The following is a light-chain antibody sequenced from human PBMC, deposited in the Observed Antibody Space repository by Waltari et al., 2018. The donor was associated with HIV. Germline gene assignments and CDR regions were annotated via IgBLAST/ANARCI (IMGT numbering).Light chain of an antibody. V-gene: IGKV1-39*01. CDR1: QTVSRF. J-gene: IGKJ1*01. CDR3: QQSNSRPWT. CDR2: EAS. Sequence: DFEMTQSPSSLSASVGDRVTITCRASQTVSRFLNWYQQKPGKAPKLLIYEASTLQSGVPSRFSGSGSGTDFTLSISSLQPEDFATYYCQQSNSRPWTFGPGTKVDIK.